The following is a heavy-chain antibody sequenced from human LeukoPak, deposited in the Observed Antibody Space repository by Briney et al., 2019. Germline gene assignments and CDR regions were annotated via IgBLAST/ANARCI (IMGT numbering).Heavy chain of an antibody. Sequence: GASVKVSCKASGYTFTGYYMHWVRQDPGQGLEWMGWINPNSGGTNYAQKFQGRVTMTRDTSISTAYMELSRLRSDDTAVYYCARRGLKATGVVDYWGQGTLVTVSS. J-gene: IGHJ4*02. D-gene: IGHD5-12*01. CDR1: GYTFTGYY. CDR3: ARRGLKATGVVDY. V-gene: IGHV1-2*02. CDR2: INPNSGGT.